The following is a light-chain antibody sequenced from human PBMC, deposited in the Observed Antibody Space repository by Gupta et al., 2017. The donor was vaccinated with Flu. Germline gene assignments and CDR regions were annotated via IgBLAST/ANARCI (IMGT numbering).Light chain of an antibody. CDR1: SSDVGGYYL. V-gene: IGLV2-14*01. Sequence: QSALTQPASVSGSPGQSITISCTGTSSDVGGYYLVSWYQQHPGKAPKLLMYEVTNRPSGVSERFSGSKSGNTASLTISGLQSEDEAQYYCTSYKINTTPFLFGGGTRLTVL. CDR3: TSYKINTTPFL. J-gene: IGLJ2*01. CDR2: EVT.